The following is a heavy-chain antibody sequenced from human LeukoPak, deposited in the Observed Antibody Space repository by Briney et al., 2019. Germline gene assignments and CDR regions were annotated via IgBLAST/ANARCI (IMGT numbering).Heavy chain of an antibody. Sequence: PSETLSLTCSVSGGSINNHIWSWIRQPPGKGLEWIGYISYSGSANYNPSLKSRVTISVDTSKNQFSLKLSSVTAADTAVYYCARGAAGNKSSWYFDLWGRGTLVTVSS. CDR3: ARGAAGNKSSWYFDL. CDR1: GGSINNHI. CDR2: ISYSGSA. D-gene: IGHD6-13*01. V-gene: IGHV4-59*11. J-gene: IGHJ2*01.